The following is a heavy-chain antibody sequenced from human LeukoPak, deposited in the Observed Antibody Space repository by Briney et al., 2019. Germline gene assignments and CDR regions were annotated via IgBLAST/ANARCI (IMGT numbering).Heavy chain of an antibody. D-gene: IGHD3-9*01. CDR3: ARDGGGDDILTGSDY. V-gene: IGHV3-64*01. CDR2: ISSNGGST. CDR1: GFTFSSYA. J-gene: IGHJ4*02. Sequence: GGSLRLSCAASGFTFSSYAMHWVRQAPGKGLEYVSAISSNGGSTYYANSAKGRFTISRDNSKNTLYLQMGSLRAEDMAVYYCARDGGGDDILTGSDYWGQGTLVTVSS.